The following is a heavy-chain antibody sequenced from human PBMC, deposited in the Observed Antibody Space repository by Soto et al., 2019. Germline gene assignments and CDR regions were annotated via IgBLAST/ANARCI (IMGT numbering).Heavy chain of an antibody. CDR1: GFSVSDSS. CDR3: ARDLGWNDLLKTYYYGMAV. Sequence: EVQLVETGGGLIQPGGSLRLSCAVSGFSVSDSSMSWVRQAPGKGLEWGAVFYRGGSTDYADSVKGRGTVTRDTFKNTLFLQMDSLTVEDTAVYFRARDLGWNDLLKTYYYGMAVWGQGTTVTVS. V-gene: IGHV3-53*02. CDR2: FYRGGST. J-gene: IGHJ6*02. D-gene: IGHD1-1*01.